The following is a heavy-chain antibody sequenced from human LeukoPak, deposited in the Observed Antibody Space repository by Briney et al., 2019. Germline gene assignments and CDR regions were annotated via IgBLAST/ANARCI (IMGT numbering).Heavy chain of an antibody. CDR1: GFTFSSYS. Sequence: GGSLRLSCAASGFTFSSYSMNWVRQAPGKGLEWVSSISSSSSYIYYADSVKGRFTISRDNAKNSLYLQMNSLGAEDTAVYYCASQYSGSYSVDYWGQGTLVTVSS. V-gene: IGHV3-21*01. J-gene: IGHJ4*02. D-gene: IGHD1-26*01. CDR3: ASQYSGSYSVDY. CDR2: ISSSSSYI.